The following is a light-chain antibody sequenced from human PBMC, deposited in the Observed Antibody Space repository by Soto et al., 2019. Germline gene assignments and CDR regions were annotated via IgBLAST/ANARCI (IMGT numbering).Light chain of an antibody. CDR3: GTWDSSLSAAV. J-gene: IGLJ7*01. V-gene: IGLV1-51*01. CDR2: DNN. CDR1: SSNIGNNY. Sequence: QSVLTQPPSVSAAPGQTVTISCSGSSSNIGNNYVSWYQQLPGTAPKLLIYDNNKRPSGIPDRFSGSKSGTSATLGITGLQTGDEADYDCGTWDSSLSAAVFGGGTQLTVL.